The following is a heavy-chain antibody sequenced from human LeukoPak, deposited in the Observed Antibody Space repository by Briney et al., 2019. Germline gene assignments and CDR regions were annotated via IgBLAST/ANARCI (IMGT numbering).Heavy chain of an antibody. V-gene: IGHV3-15*01. Sequence: PGGSLRLSCAASGFTFSNTWMTWVRQAPGKGLEWVGRIKSKIDGETTDYAAPVQGRFTISRDDSKNTLYLEMHSLKTEDTGVYYFAPELSWGQLWCYWGQGTLVTVSS. CDR1: GFTFSNTW. D-gene: IGHD3-16*01. J-gene: IGHJ4*02. CDR2: IKSKIDGETT. CDR3: APELSWGQLWCY.